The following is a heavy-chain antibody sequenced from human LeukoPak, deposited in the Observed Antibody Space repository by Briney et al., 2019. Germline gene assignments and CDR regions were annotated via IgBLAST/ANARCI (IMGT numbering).Heavy chain of an antibody. Sequence: GGSLRLSCAASGFTFSSYSMNWVRQAPGKGLEWVSSISSSSSYIYYADSVKGRFTISRDNAKNSLYLQMNSLRAEDTAGYYCARDSMTTVTSAYWGQGTLVTVSS. V-gene: IGHV3-21*01. J-gene: IGHJ4*02. CDR2: ISSSSSYI. CDR1: GFTFSSYS. D-gene: IGHD4-11*01. CDR3: ARDSMTTVTSAY.